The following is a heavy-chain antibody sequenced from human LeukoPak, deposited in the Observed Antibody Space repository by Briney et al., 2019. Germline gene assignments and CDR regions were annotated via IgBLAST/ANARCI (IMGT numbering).Heavy chain of an antibody. V-gene: IGHV1-2*02. Sequence: GASVKVSCKASGYTFTGYYMHWVRQGPGQGLEWMGWINPNTGGTNFAQKFQGRVTMTRDTSITTAYMELSRLRSDDTAVYYCARDVDSGYTFYYWGQGTLVTVSS. CDR2: INPNTGGT. J-gene: IGHJ4*02. D-gene: IGHD5-12*01. CDR1: GYTFTGYY. CDR3: ARDVDSGYTFYY.